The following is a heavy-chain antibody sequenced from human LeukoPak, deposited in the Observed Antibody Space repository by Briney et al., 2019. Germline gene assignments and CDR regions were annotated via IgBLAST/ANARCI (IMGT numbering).Heavy chain of an antibody. V-gene: IGHV4-59*07. CDR3: ARCDEDYDYSPWYFDL. J-gene: IGHJ2*01. Sequence: PSDTLSLTRPLSGGSISSYYWSWPRPPPGEGLEWMGNIYYSGNTNYNPSLKSGVTISVDTSKTQFSLKLSSVTAADTAVYYCARCDEDYDYSPWYFDLCGRGPLVTVSS. CDR1: GGSISSYY. D-gene: IGHD3-16*01. CDR2: IYYSGNT.